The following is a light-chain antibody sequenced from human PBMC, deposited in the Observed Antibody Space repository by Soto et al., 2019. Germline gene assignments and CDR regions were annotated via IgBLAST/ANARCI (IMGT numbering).Light chain of an antibody. Sequence: EIVMTQSPVTLSVSPGERATLSCRASQSVSSNLAWYQQKPGQAPRLLIYGASTRATGIPARFSGSGSGTEFTFTISSLQSEDFAVYYCQQYNNWPMAFGQGTKVDIK. J-gene: IGKJ1*01. CDR2: GAS. V-gene: IGKV3-15*01. CDR3: QQYNNWPMA. CDR1: QSVSSN.